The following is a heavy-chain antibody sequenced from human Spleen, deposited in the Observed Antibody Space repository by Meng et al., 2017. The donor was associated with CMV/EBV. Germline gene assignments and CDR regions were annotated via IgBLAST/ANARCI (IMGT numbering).Heavy chain of an antibody. J-gene: IGHJ6*02. V-gene: IGHV3-7*01. CDR1: GFTFSSYW. CDR2: IKQDGSEK. D-gene: IGHD3-3*01. CDR3: VKATPGLRFLEWLPGGMDV. Sequence: GESLKISCAASGFTFSSYWMSWVRQAPGKGLECVANIKQDGSEKYYVDSVKGRFTISRDNAKNSLYLQMNSLRAEDTAVYYCVKATPGLRFLEWLPGGMDVWGQGTTVTVSS.